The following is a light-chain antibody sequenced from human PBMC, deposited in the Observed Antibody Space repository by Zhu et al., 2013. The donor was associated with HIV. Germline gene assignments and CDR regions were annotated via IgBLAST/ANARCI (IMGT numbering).Light chain of an antibody. CDR2: DAS. CDR3: QQYNNGCS. Sequence: EIVLTQSPATLSLSPGERATLSCRASQSVSSYLAWYQQKPGQAPRLLIYDASNRATGIPARFSGSGSGTDFTLTISSLESEDFAVYYCQQYNNGCSFGQGTKLEIK. V-gene: IGKV3-11*01. CDR1: QSVSSY. J-gene: IGKJ2*04.